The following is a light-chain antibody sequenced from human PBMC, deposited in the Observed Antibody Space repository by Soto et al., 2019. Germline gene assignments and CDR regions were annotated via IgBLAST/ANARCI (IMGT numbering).Light chain of an antibody. CDR2: DTS. J-gene: IGLJ2*01. CDR1: TGAVTSGHY. Sequence: QAVVTQEPSLTVSPGGTVTLTCGSSTGAVTSGHYPYWFQQKPGQAPRTLIYDTSNTHSWTPARFSGSLLGGKAALTLSGAQSEDEADYYCLLYFSGGRRVFGGGTKLTVL. CDR3: LLYFSGGRRV. V-gene: IGLV7-46*01.